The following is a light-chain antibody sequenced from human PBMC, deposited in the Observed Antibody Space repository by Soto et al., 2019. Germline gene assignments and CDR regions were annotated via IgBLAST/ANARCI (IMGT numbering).Light chain of an antibody. Sequence: DIQMTQSPSTLSASVGDRVTITCRASQSIGNWLAWYQQKPGKAPNLLIYDASSLESGVPSRFSGGGSGTEFTLSISSLRADDFATYFCQQYHDYSPLSFGGGTKVDIK. J-gene: IGKJ4*01. V-gene: IGKV1-5*01. CDR2: DAS. CDR1: QSIGNW. CDR3: QQYHDYSPLS.